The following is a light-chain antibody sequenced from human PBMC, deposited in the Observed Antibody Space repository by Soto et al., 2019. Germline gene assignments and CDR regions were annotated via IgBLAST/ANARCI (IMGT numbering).Light chain of an antibody. CDR2: DVN. CDR3: ASFTRSITVV. Sequence: QSALTQPASVSGSPGQSITISCAGTSSDVGGYNYVSWYQQHPGKVPRLIISDVNKRPSGVSDRFSGSKSGNTASLTISGLQVEDEADYYCASFTRSITVVFGGRTKLTAL. J-gene: IGLJ2*01. CDR1: SSDVGGYNY. V-gene: IGLV2-14*03.